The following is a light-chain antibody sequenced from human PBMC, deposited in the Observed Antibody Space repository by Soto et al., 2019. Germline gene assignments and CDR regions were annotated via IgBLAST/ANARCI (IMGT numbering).Light chain of an antibody. V-gene: IGLV2-14*01. Sequence: QSALTQPASVSGSPGQSITISCTGTSSDVGGYNYVSWYQQHPGKAPKLMIYDVSNRPSGVSNRFSGSKSGNTASLTISGVQAEDEADYYCSSYTSSSTLVVFGGGTKLNRP. J-gene: IGLJ2*01. CDR1: SSDVGGYNY. CDR2: DVS. CDR3: SSYTSSSTLVV.